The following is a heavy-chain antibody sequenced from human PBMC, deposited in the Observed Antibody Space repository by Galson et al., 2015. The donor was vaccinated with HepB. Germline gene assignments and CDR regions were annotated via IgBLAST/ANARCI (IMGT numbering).Heavy chain of an antibody. V-gene: IGHV1-18*04. CDR2: ISAYNGNT. Sequence: SVKVSCKASGYTFTSYGISWVRQAPGQGLEWMGWISAYNGNTNYAQKLQGRVTMTTDTSTSTAYMELRSLRSDDTAVYYCARDGGGGYSYAYFDYWGQGTLVTVSS. J-gene: IGHJ4*02. CDR1: GYTFTSYG. D-gene: IGHD5-18*01. CDR3: ARDGGGGYSYAYFDY.